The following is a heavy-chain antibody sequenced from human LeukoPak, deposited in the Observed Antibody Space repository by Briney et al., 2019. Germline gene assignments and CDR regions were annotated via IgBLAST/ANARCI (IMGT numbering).Heavy chain of an antibody. CDR1: GFTFSSYS. Sequence: PGGSLRLSCAASGFTFSSYSMNWVRQAPGKGLEWVSSISSSSSYIYYADSVKGRFTISRDNAKNSLYLQMNSLRAEDTAVYYCAREGGSTKYHFDYWGQEPWSPSPQ. J-gene: IGHJ4*01. CDR2: ISSSSSYI. D-gene: IGHD2-8*01. CDR3: AREGGSTKYHFDY. V-gene: IGHV3-21*01.